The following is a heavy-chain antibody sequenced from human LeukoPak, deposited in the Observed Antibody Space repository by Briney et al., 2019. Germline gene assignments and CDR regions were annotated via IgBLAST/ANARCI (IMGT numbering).Heavy chain of an antibody. CDR3: AVSQRFAEPPGD. Sequence: KASETLSLTCSVSGDSISGSTYYWGWIRQPPGKGLEWIGSLYYSGSTYYNPSLKSRVTFSVDTSKNQFSLNLSSVTAADTAVYYCAVSQRFAEPPGDWGQGTLVTVSS. CDR1: GDSISGSTYY. V-gene: IGHV4-39*01. CDR2: LYYSGST. J-gene: IGHJ4*02. D-gene: IGHD1-14*01.